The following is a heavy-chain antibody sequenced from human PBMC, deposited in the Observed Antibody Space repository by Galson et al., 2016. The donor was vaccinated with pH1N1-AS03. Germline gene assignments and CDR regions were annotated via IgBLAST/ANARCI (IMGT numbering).Heavy chain of an antibody. Sequence: SLRLSCAASELTLTNYGMHWFRQGPGKGLEWVAFIVYDGSYVNYADFVKGRFTISRDSSKSTLYLQMNSLRPEDTAVYYCAKDCGLGGSHDDWGQGTLVTVSS. J-gene: IGHJ4*02. CDR2: IVYDGSYV. V-gene: IGHV3-30*02. CDR3: AKDCGLGGSHDD. D-gene: IGHD3-16*01. CDR1: ELTLTNYG.